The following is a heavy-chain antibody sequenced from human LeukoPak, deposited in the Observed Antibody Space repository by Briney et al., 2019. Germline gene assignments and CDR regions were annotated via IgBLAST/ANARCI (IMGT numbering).Heavy chain of an antibody. Sequence: GSLRLSCAASGSTFDDYGMSWVRQAPGKGLEWVSGINWNGGSTGYADSVKGRFTISRDNAKNSLYLQMNSLRAEDTALYYCARGTLKAAATDFDYWGQGTLVTVSS. D-gene: IGHD6-13*01. CDR1: GSTFDDYG. CDR3: ARGTLKAAATDFDY. CDR2: INWNGGST. J-gene: IGHJ4*02. V-gene: IGHV3-20*04.